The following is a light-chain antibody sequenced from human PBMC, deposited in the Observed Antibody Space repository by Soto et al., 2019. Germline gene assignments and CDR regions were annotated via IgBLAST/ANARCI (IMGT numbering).Light chain of an antibody. CDR1: QSVGSSY. Sequence: EIVLTQSPGTLSLSPGERATLSCRASQSVGSSYLAWYQQKPGQAPRLLIYDASSRATGIPDRFSGSGSGTDFTLTISRLEPEDFAMYYCQQYGSSPYTFGQGTKLDIK. J-gene: IGKJ2*01. CDR2: DAS. CDR3: QQYGSSPYT. V-gene: IGKV3-20*01.